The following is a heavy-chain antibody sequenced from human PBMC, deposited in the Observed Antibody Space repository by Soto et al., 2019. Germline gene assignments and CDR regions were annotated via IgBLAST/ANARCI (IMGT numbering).Heavy chain of an antibody. CDR3: ARFARIQLWLVDYYYGMDV. CDR1: GFTFSSYW. Sequence: LRLSCAASGFTFSSYWMSWVRQAPGKGLEWVANIKQDGSEKYYVDSVKGRFTISRDNAKNSLYLQMNSLRAEDTAVYYCARFARIQLWLVDYYYGMDVWGQGTTVTV. V-gene: IGHV3-7*03. CDR2: IKQDGSEK. J-gene: IGHJ6*02. D-gene: IGHD5-18*01.